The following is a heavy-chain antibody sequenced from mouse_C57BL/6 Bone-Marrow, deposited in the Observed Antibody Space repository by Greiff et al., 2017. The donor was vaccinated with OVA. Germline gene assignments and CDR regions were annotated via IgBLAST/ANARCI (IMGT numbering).Heavy chain of an antibody. D-gene: IGHD3-2*02. CDR2: INPSSGYT. CDR1: GYTFTSYT. CDR3: AITAQATDFDY. Sequence: QVQLQQSGAELARPGASVKMSCKASGYTFTSYTMHWVKQRPGQGLEWIGYINPSSGYTKYNQKFKDKATLTADKSSSTAYMQLSSLTSEDSAVYYCAITAQATDFDYWGQGTTLTVSS. J-gene: IGHJ2*01. V-gene: IGHV1-4*01.